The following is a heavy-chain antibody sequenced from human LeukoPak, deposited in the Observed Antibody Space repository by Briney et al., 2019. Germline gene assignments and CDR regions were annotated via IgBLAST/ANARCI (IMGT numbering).Heavy chain of an antibody. D-gene: IGHD2-21*02. CDR2: ISSSSTYI. CDR1: GFTFSSYG. Sequence: GGSLRLSCAASGFTFSSYGMNWVRQAPGKGLEWVSSISSSSTYIYYTESVKGRFTISRDNAKNSLFLQMNSLRAEDSAVYYCAREPHDFHEEDGFDIWGQGTLVTVSS. CDR3: AREPHDFHEEDGFDI. V-gene: IGHV3-21*01. J-gene: IGHJ3*02.